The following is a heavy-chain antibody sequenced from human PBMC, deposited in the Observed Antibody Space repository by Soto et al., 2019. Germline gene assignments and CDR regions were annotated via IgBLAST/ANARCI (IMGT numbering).Heavy chain of an antibody. D-gene: IGHD2-2*01. J-gene: IGHJ4*02. V-gene: IGHV1-24*01. CDR3: ATLPRTIERTPAAIWSFDS. Sequence: ASVKVSCKVSGYSLSDLSIHWVRQAPGKGLEWMGGLDAEDGETIYAQKLQGRGTMTEDTSTDTAYMELGSLTSEDTAMYYCATLPRTIERTPAAIWSFDSWGQGXLVTVYS. CDR1: GYSLSDLS. CDR2: LDAEDGET.